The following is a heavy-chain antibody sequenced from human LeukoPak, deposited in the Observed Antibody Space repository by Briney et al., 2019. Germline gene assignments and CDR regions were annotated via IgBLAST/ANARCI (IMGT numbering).Heavy chain of an antibody. V-gene: IGHV1-8*01. Sequence: ASVKVSCTATGYTFTSYDIYWVRQATGQGLEWMGWMNPRSGNTGYAQKLQGRVTMTRNTAISTAYRELSSLRTEDTAVYYCVTAVACYVPSAYYPLYYCGQGTLVTVSS. D-gene: IGHD3-22*01. CDR1: GYTFTSYD. CDR2: MNPRSGNT. J-gene: IGHJ4*02. CDR3: VTAVACYVPSAYYPLYY.